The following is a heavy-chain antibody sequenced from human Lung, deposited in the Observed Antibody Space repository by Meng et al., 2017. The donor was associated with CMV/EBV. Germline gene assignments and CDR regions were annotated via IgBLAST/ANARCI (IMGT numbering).Heavy chain of an antibody. CDR1: GFTFSSYW. J-gene: IGHJ6*02. Sequence: GESLKISCAASGFTFSSYWMSWVRQAPGKGLEWVANINQDGSEKYYVDSVESRFTISRDNAKDSLYLQMNALRAEDTAVYYCARRPWGLDVWGQGTTVTVSS. CDR3: ARRPWGLDV. V-gene: IGHV3-7*01. CDR2: INQDGSEK.